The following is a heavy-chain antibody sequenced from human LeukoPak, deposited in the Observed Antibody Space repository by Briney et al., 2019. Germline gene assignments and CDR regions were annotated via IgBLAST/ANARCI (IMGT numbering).Heavy chain of an antibody. Sequence: GRSLRLSCAASGFTFSNYAMHWVRQAPGKGLEGVAVISYDGNNKYYTDSVKGRFTISRDNSKNTLYLQMNTLRPEDTAVYCCPRGSSGWYLGGDAFDIWGQGTMVTVSS. J-gene: IGHJ3*02. D-gene: IGHD6-19*01. V-gene: IGHV3-30-3*01. CDR3: PRGSSGWYLGGDAFDI. CDR2: ISYDGNNK. CDR1: GFTFSNYA.